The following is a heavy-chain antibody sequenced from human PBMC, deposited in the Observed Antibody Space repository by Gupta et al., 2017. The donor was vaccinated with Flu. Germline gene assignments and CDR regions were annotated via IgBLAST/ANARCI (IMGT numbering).Heavy chain of an antibody. CDR1: GGSLSSRGYY. D-gene: IGHD1-26*01. V-gene: IGHV4-31*03. J-gene: IGHJ5*02. CDR2: IYYSGST. CDR3: AREWGQMEGRFDP. Sequence: QVQLQESGPGLVKPSQTLSLTCTLSGGSLSSRGYYWSWIRQHPGKGLEWIGYIYYSGSTYYNPSLKSRVTISVDTSKNQFSLKLSSVTAADTAVYYCAREWGQMEGRFDPWGQGTLVTVSS.